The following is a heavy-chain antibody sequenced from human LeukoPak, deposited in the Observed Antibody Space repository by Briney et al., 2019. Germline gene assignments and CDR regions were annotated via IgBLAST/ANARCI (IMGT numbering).Heavy chain of an antibody. Sequence: GGSLRLSCAASGFTSSSYAMSWVRQAPGKGLEWVSAISGSGASTYYADSVKGRFTISRDNSKNTLYLQMNSLRAEDTAVYYCAKDPLSYYYYYYMDVWGKGTTVTVSS. J-gene: IGHJ6*03. CDR3: AKDPLSYYYYYYMDV. CDR1: GFTSSSYA. CDR2: ISGSGAST. V-gene: IGHV3-23*01.